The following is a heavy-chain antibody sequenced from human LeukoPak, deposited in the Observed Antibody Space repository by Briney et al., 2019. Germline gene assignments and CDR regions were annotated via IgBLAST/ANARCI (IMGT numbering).Heavy chain of an antibody. V-gene: IGHV3-74*01. CDR3: AKGGATVIDY. Sequence: GGSLRLSCAASGFTFSNYWMHWVRQAPGKGLVWVSRINSDGSSTTSADSVKGRSTISRGNAKNTLYLQMNSLRAEDTAVYYCAKGGATVIDYWGQGTLVTVSS. CDR2: INSDGSST. D-gene: IGHD4-17*01. CDR1: GFTFSNYW. J-gene: IGHJ4*02.